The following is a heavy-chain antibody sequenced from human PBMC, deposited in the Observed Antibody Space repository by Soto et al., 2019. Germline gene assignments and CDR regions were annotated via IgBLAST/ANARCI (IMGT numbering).Heavy chain of an antibody. CDR3: ARVCVGCIAVDAVDI. D-gene: IGHD6-19*01. CDR2: IYSGGST. CDR1: GFTVSSSY. Sequence: GGSLRLSCAASGFTVSSSYMSWVRQAPGKGLEWVSVIYSGGSTYYADSVKGRFTISRDNSKNTLYLQMHSVRDEDTAVYYCARVCVGCIAVDAVDIWGQGTMVTVSS. J-gene: IGHJ3*02. V-gene: IGHV3-53*01.